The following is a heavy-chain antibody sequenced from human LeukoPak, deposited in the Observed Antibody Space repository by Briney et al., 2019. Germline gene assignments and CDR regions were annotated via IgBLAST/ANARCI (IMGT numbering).Heavy chain of an antibody. Sequence: PSETLSLTCSVSGDSISYFYWSWIRQAAGKGLEWIGRTSSSGNTDYNASLKSRVTMSVDTSKNQLSLKVISVTAADTAVYYCALERGSPAAFDIWGQGTMVTVSS. CDR1: GDSISYFY. CDR2: TSSSGNT. J-gene: IGHJ3*02. CDR3: ALERGSPAAFDI. V-gene: IGHV4-4*07. D-gene: IGHD1-26*01.